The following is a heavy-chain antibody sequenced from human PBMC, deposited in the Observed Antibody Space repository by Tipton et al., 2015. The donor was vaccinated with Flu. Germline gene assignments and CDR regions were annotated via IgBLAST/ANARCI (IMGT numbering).Heavy chain of an antibody. V-gene: IGHV4-34*01. J-gene: IGHJ6*03. CDR1: GGSFSGYY. CDR2: INHSGST. CDR3: ARQEYYYYYMDV. Sequence: TLSLTCAVYGGSFSGYYWSWIRQPPGKGLEWIGEINHSGSTNYNPSLKSRATISVDTSKNQFSLKLSSVTAADTAVYYCARQEYYYYYMDVWGKGTTVTVSS.